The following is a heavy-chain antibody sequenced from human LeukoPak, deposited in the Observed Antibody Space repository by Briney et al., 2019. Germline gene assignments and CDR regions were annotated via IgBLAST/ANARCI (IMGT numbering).Heavy chain of an antibody. CDR3: ASGARLGELSSPLIL. Sequence: GGSLRLSCAASGFTFSSYEMNWVRQAPGKGLEWVSYISSSGSTIYYADSVKGRFTISRDNAKNSLYLQMNSLRAEDTAVYYCASGARLGELSSPLILWGQGTLVTVSS. CDR1: GFTFSSYE. D-gene: IGHD3-16*02. V-gene: IGHV3-48*03. CDR2: ISSSGSTI. J-gene: IGHJ4*02.